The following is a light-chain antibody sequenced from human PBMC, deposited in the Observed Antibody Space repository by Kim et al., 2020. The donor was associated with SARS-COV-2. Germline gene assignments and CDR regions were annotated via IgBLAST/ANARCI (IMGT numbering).Light chain of an antibody. CDR3: QVWDSSTYV. CDR2: RDI. V-gene: IGLV3-9*01. CDR1: NIGSKN. Sequence: SYELTQPLSVSVALGQTARITCGGNNIGSKNVHWYQQKPGQAPVLVIYRDINRPSGIPERFSGSNSGNTATLTISRAQAGDEADYYCQVWDSSTYVFGTGTKVTVL. J-gene: IGLJ1*01.